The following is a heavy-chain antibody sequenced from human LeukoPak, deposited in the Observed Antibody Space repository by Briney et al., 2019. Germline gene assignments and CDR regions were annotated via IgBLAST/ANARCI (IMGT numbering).Heavy chain of an antibody. Sequence: GESLKISCKGSGYSFTNNWIGWVRQTPGKGLEWVSAISGGGDITYYADSVTGRFTISRDNSKDTLFLQMHSLRPGDTAVYYCVREDTPATANYWGQGTLVTISS. CDR3: VREDTPATANY. V-gene: IGHV3-23*01. D-gene: IGHD2-21*02. J-gene: IGHJ4*02. CDR2: ISGGGDIT. CDR1: GYSFTNNW.